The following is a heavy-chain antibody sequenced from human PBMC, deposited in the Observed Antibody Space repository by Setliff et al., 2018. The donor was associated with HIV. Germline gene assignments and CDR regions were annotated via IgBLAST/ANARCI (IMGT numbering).Heavy chain of an antibody. D-gene: IGHD1-26*01. CDR3: ARDLFTVPSREGYDY. J-gene: IGHJ4*02. CDR2: ISVYNGNT. CDR1: GYTFTTYA. Sequence: ASVKVSCKASGYTFTTYAIHWVRQAPGQGLEWMGWISVYNGNTNYAQKVQGRVTMTTDTSTSTAYMELRSLRSDDTAVYYCARDLFTVPSREGYDYWGQGTLVTVSS. V-gene: IGHV1-18*01.